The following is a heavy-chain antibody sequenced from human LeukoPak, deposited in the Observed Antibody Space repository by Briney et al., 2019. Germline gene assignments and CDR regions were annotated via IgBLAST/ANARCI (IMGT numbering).Heavy chain of an antibody. CDR2: IYSGGST. V-gene: IGHV3-53*04. J-gene: IGHJ6*02. D-gene: IGHD3-9*01. Sequence: GGSLRLSCAASGFTVSSNYMSWVRQAPGKGLEWVSVIYSGGSTYYADSVKGRFTISRHNSKNTLYLQMNSLRAEDTAVYYCATMYYDILTGYYNPYSYYGMDVWGQGTTVTVSS. CDR3: ATMYYDILTGYYNPYSYYGMDV. CDR1: GFTVSSNY.